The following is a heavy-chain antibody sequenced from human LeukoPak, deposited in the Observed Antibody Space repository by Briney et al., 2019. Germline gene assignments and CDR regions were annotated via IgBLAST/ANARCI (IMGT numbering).Heavy chain of an antibody. CDR2: IYYSGST. V-gene: IGHV4-39*01. Sequence: PSETLSLTCTVSGGSISSSSYYWGWIRQPPGKGLEWIGSIYYSGSTYYKPSLKSRVTISVDTSKNQFSLRLTSVTAADTAVYYCARQTGSGLFILPGGQGTLVTVSS. D-gene: IGHD3/OR15-3a*01. CDR3: ARQTGSGLFILP. CDR1: GGSISSSSYY. J-gene: IGHJ4*02.